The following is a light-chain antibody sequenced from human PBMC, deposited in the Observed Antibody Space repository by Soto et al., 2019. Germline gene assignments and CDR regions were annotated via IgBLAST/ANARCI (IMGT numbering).Light chain of an antibody. J-gene: IGLJ2*01. CDR3: AAWDDSLNGVV. CDR2: SNN. Sequence: QSVLTQPPSASGTPGQRVTISCSGSSSNIGSNTVNWYQQLPGTAPKLLTHSNNQRPSGVPDRFSDSKSGTSASLAISGLQSEDEADYYCAAWDDSLNGVVFGGGTKLTVL. V-gene: IGLV1-44*01. CDR1: SSNIGSNT.